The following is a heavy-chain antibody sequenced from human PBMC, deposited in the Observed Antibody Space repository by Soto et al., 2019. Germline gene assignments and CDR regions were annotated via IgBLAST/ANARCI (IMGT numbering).Heavy chain of an antibody. D-gene: IGHD7-27*01. J-gene: IGHJ4*02. Sequence: QVQLQESGPGLVKPSQTLSLTCTVSGGSINTVNYYWSWIRQSPDQGLEWIGHIYNGGTPYNNPYLTSRVTISVDTTNNQFSLKLTSLSAADPAVYYCARGQSGDKVDYWGQGTLLTVSS. CDR2: IYNGGTP. V-gene: IGHV4-30-4*01. CDR1: GGSINTVNYY. CDR3: ARGQSGDKVDY.